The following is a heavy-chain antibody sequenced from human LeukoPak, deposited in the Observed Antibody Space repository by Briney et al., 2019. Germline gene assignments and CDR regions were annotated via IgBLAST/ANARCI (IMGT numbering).Heavy chain of an antibody. Sequence: ASVKLCCKASGYTFTSYDINWVRQATGQGLEWMGWMNLNSGNTGYAQKYQGRVTMTRNTSISTAYIELSSLRSGDTAVHYCARAALRAKTKFDCWGQGTLVTVSS. D-gene: IGHD4-17*01. J-gene: IGHJ4*02. V-gene: IGHV1-8*01. CDR3: ARAALRAKTKFDC. CDR1: GYTFTSYD. CDR2: MNLNSGNT.